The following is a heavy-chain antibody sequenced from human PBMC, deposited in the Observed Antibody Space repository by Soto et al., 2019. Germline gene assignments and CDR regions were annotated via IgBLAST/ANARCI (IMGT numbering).Heavy chain of an antibody. Sequence: QVQLQESGPGLVKPSETLSLTCTVSGGSISSYYWSWIRQPPGKGLEWIGYIYYSGSTNYNPSLKSRVTISVDTSKNQFSLKLSSVTAADTAVYYCARYGDYEWFDYWGQGTLVTVSS. CDR2: IYYSGST. D-gene: IGHD4-17*01. CDR1: GGSISSYY. CDR3: ARYGDYEWFDY. J-gene: IGHJ4*02. V-gene: IGHV4-59*01.